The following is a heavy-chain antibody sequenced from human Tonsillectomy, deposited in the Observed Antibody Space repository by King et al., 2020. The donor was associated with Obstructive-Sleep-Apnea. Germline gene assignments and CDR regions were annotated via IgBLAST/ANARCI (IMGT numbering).Heavy chain of an antibody. D-gene: IGHD1-1*01. CDR1: GYSFSTYW. Sequence: EVQLVQSGAEVRKPGESLKISCKGFGYSFSTYWIGWVRQMPGKGLEWMGSIYPGDSDTRSSPSFQGQVTITADRSISTAYLQWSSLKASDTAIYYCAGAYQLDELDAFDIWGQGTMVTVSS. CDR3: AGAYQLDELDAFDI. J-gene: IGHJ3*02. V-gene: IGHV5-51*01. CDR2: IYPGDSDT.